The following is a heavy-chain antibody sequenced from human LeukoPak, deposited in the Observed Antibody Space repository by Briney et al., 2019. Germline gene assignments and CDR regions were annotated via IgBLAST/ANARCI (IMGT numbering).Heavy chain of an antibody. CDR1: GYTFTSYD. V-gene: IGHV1-8*01. J-gene: IGHJ5*02. CDR2: MNPNSGNT. Sequence: GASVKVSCKASGYTFTSYDINWVRQATGQGLEWMGWMNPNSGNTGYAQKLQGRVTMTRNTSISTAYMELSSLRSEDTAVYYCARGPPLALRYFDWLSSQNWFDPWGQGTLVTVSS. D-gene: IGHD3-9*01. CDR3: ARGPPLALRYFDWLSSQNWFDP.